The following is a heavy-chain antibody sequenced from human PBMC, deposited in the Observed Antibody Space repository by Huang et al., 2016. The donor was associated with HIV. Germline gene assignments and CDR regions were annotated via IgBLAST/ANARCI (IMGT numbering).Heavy chain of an antibody. CDR2: INHAGGT. J-gene: IGHJ5*01. D-gene: IGHD3-16*01. Sequence: QVQLEQWGAGLLKPSETLSLTCAVYGGSFSGYFGNWVRQSPGKGLGWIGQINHAGGTDYNPSLKSRATISVDSPTDQFSLRLTSVTAADTAIYYCAREIMISFGGPFDSWGHGNLVTVSS. CDR3: AREIMISFGGPFDS. CDR1: GGSFSGYF. V-gene: IGHV4-34*02.